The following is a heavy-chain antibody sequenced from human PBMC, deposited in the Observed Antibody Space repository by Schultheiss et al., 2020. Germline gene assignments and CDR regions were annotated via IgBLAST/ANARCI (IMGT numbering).Heavy chain of an antibody. CDR2: ISWNSGSI. D-gene: IGHD6-19*01. CDR1: GFTFSSYA. V-gene: IGHV3-9*01. Sequence: GGSLRLSCAASGFTFSSYAMSWVRQAPGKGLEWVSGISWNSGSIGYADSVKGRFTISRDNAKNSLYLQMNSLRAEDTALYYCAKGWSSGWYNFDYWGQGTLVTVSS. J-gene: IGHJ4*02. CDR3: AKGWSSGWYNFDY.